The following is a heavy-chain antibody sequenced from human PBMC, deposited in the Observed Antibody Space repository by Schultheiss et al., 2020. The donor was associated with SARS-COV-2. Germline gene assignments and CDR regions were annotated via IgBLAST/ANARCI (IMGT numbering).Heavy chain of an antibody. CDR2: IKSKTDGGTT. CDR3: TLSYCSGGSCYSSYYYGMDV. J-gene: IGHJ6*02. V-gene: IGHV3-15*01. Sequence: GGSLRLSCAASGFTFSSYAMSWVRQAPGKGLEWVGRIKSKTDGGTTDYAAPVKGRFTISRDDSKNTLYLQMNSLKTEDTAVYYCTLSYCSGGSCYSSYYYGMDVWGQGTTVTVSS. CDR1: GFTFSSYA. D-gene: IGHD2-15*01.